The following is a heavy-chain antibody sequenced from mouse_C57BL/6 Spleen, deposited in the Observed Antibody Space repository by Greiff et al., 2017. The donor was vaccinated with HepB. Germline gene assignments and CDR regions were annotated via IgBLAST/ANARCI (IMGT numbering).Heavy chain of an antibody. CDR2: IDPSDSET. CDR1: GYTFTSYW. Sequence: QVQLQQPGAELVRPGSSVKLSCKASGYTFTSYWMHWVKQRPIQGLEWIGNIDPSDSETHYNQKFKDKATLTVDKSSSTAYMQLSSLTSEDSAVYDCARSEPYGSLFFDYWGQGTTLTVSS. J-gene: IGHJ2*01. CDR3: ARSEPYGSLFFDY. D-gene: IGHD1-1*01. V-gene: IGHV1-52*01.